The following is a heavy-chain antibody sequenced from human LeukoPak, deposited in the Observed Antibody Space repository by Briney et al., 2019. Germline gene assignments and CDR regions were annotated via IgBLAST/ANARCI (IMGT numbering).Heavy chain of an antibody. CDR3: ARVSLDCSSTSCYQLFAFDI. Sequence: SETLSLTCTVSDGSISSGSYYWSWIRQPAGKGLEWIGRIYTSGSTNYNPSLKSRVTISVDTSKNQFSLKLSSVTAADTAVYYCARVSLDCSSTSCYQLFAFDIWGQGTMVTVSS. V-gene: IGHV4-61*02. J-gene: IGHJ3*02. CDR1: DGSISSGSYY. D-gene: IGHD2-2*01. CDR2: IYTSGST.